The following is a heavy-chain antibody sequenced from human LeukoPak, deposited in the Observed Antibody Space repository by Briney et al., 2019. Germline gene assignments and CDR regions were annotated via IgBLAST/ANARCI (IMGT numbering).Heavy chain of an antibody. CDR2: IYYSGST. D-gene: IGHD2-8*01. CDR3: ATKLVRYPAPFDY. Sequence: SETLSLTCTVSGGSISSYYWSWIRQPPGKGLEWIGYIYYSGSTNYNPSLKSRVTISVDTSKNQFSLKLSSVTAADTAVYYCATKLVRYPAPFDYWGQGTLVTVSS. V-gene: IGHV4-59*01. J-gene: IGHJ4*02. CDR1: GGSISSYY.